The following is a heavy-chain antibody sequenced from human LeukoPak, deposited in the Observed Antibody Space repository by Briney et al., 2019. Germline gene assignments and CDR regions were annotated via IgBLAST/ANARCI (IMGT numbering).Heavy chain of an antibody. J-gene: IGHJ5*02. CDR3: ARGGTAVAGTDSWFDP. CDR2: MNPNSGNT. CDR1: GYTFTSYE. V-gene: IGHV1-8*01. D-gene: IGHD6-19*01. Sequence: ASVKVSCKASGYTFTSYEINWVRQATGQGLEWMGWMNPNSGNTGYAQKFQGRVTTTRNTSISTAYMELSSLRSEDTAVYYCARGGTAVAGTDSWFDPWGQGTLVTVSS.